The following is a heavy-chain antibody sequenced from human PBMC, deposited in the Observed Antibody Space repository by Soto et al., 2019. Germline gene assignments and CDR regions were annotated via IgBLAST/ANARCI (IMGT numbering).Heavy chain of an antibody. CDR3: ARESTGLSFDH. Sequence: QVQLIQSGAEVEKPGASVKVSCNASGYTFSRYGMHWVRQAPGQGLEWMGWINTANGKTGYSEKFQGRVTITRDTSATTVYMELHSLKSEDTATYYCARESTGLSFDHWGQGILVTVSS. CDR2: INTANGKT. D-gene: IGHD2-8*02. V-gene: IGHV1-3*04. J-gene: IGHJ4*02. CDR1: GYTFSRYG.